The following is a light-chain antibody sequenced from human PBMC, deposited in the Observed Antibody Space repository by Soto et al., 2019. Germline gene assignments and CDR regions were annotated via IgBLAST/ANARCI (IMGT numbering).Light chain of an antibody. CDR1: YNDIGGYTY. V-gene: IGLV2-8*01. Sequence: QSVLTQPPSASGSPGQSVTISCTGTYNDIGGYTYVSWYQHHPGKAPRLMIYEVTKRPSGVPDRFSGSKSGNTASLTVSGLQAEDEADYYCSSYAGSIYVFGTGTKLTVL. J-gene: IGLJ1*01. CDR3: SSYAGSIYV. CDR2: EVT.